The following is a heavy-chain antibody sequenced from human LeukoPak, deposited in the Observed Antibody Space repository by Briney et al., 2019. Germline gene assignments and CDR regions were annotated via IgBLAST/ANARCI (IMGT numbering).Heavy chain of an antibody. J-gene: IGHJ4*02. V-gene: IGHV4-39*01. Sequence: PSETLSLTCTVSGGSISSSSYYWGWIRQPPGKGLEWIGSIYYSGSTYYTPSLKSRVTISVDTPKNQFSLQLSSVTAADTAVYYCASTIRGGPYFDYWGQGTLVTVSS. CDR2: IYYSGST. D-gene: IGHD1-14*01. CDR3: ASTIRGGPYFDY. CDR1: GGSISSSSYY.